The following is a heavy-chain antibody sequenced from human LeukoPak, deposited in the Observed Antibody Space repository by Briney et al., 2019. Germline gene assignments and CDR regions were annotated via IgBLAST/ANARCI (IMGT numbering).Heavy chain of an antibody. CDR1: GFTFSNEA. D-gene: IGHD2-21*01. V-gene: IGHV3-23*01. CDR2: ISPGGGTT. J-gene: IGHJ4*02. Sequence: GGSLRLSCAVSGFTFSNEAMGWVRQLRGGGLEWVSTISPGGGTTYYAESMKGRFTISRDNSKNTLYLQMNSLRAEDTAVYYCAKDLGLGDWGQGSLVTVSS. CDR3: AKDLGLGD.